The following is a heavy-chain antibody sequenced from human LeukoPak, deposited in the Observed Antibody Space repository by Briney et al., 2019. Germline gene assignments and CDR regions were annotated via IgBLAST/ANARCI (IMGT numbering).Heavy chain of an antibody. D-gene: IGHD4-17*01. Sequence: SETLSLTCAVYGGSFSGYYWSWIRQPPGKGLEWIGEINHSGSTNYNPSLKSRVTISVDTSKNQFSLKLSSVTAADTAVYYCASGNLVGDHGDYWGQGTLVTVSP. CDR3: ASGNLVGDHGDY. J-gene: IGHJ4*02. CDR2: INHSGST. CDR1: GGSFSGYY. V-gene: IGHV4-34*01.